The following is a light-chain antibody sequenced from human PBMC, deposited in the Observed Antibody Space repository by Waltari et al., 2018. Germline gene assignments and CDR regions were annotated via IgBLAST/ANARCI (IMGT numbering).Light chain of an antibody. CDR1: QSVSSSY. V-gene: IGKV3-20*01. CDR2: GAS. Sequence: EIVLTPSPGTLSLSPGERATLSCRASQSVSSSYLAWYQQKPGQTPRLLIYGASSRATGIPDRFSGSGSETDFTLTISRLEPEDFAVYYCQQYLSSALTFGGGTKVEIK. J-gene: IGKJ4*01. CDR3: QQYLSSALT.